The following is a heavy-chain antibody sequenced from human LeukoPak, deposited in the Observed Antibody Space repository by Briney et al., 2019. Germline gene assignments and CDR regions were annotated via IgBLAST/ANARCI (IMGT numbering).Heavy chain of an antibody. CDR3: ARGGELDSSGYYYAFDY. J-gene: IGHJ4*02. Sequence: PGGSLRLSCAAPGFTASSNYMSWVRQAPGKGLEWVSVIYSGGSTYYADSVKGRFTISRDNSKNTLYLQMNSLRAEDTAVYYCARGGELDSSGYYYAFDYWGQGTLVTVSS. CDR1: GFTASSNY. D-gene: IGHD3-22*01. CDR2: IYSGGST. V-gene: IGHV3-66*01.